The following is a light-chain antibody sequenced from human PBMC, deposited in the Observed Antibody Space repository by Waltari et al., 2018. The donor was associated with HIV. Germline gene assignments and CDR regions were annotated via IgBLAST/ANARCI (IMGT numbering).Light chain of an antibody. J-gene: IGLJ1*01. Sequence: QSALTQPASVSGSPGQSITISCTGTSSDVGIYNYVSWYQQHPGTAPKLMIYDVNNRPSGFSTRFSGSKSGNTASLTISALQAEDEADYYCSSYTTSSLYVFGTGTTVTVL. V-gene: IGLV2-14*03. CDR3: SSYTTSSLYV. CDR1: SSDVGIYNY. CDR2: DVN.